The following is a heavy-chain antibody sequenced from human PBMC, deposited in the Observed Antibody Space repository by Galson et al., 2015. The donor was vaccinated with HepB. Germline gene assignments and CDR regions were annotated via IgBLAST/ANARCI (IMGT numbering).Heavy chain of an antibody. CDR3: ARDGSWTTNWFDP. D-gene: IGHD6-13*01. V-gene: IGHV4-39*07. J-gene: IGHJ5*02. CDR1: GGFISSSNYF. Sequence: TLSLTCTVSGGFISSSNYFWGWIRQPPGKGLEWIGSIYYSGSTYYNPSLKSRVTISVDTSKNQFSLKLTSVAAADTSVYYCARDGSWTTNWFDPWGQGTLVSVSS. CDR2: IYYSGST.